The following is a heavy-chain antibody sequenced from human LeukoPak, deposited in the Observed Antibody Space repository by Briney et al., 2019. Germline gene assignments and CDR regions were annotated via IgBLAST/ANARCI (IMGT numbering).Heavy chain of an antibody. J-gene: IGHJ4*02. CDR2: ISGSGGST. V-gene: IGHV3-23*01. CDR3: AKEPPRGYYYDSSGPF. Sequence: GGSLRLSCAASGFIFSNYWMSWVRQAPGKGLEWVSAISGSGGSTHYADSVKGRFTISRDNSKNTLYLQMNSLRAEDTAVYYCAKEPPRGYYYDSSGPFGGQGTLVTVSS. CDR1: GFIFSNYW. D-gene: IGHD3-22*01.